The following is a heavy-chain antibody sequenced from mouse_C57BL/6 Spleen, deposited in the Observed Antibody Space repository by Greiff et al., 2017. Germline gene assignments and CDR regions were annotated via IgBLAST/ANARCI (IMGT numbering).Heavy chain of an antibody. J-gene: IGHJ4*01. V-gene: IGHV1-74*01. CDR3: AIYITTVVANAMDY. CDR2: IHPSDSDT. D-gene: IGHD1-1*01. Sequence: QVHVKQPGAELVKPGASVKVSCKASGYTFTSYWMHWVKQRPGQGLEWIGRIHPSDSDTNYNQKFKGKATLTVDKSSSTAYMQLSSLTSEDSAVYYCAIYITTVVANAMDYWGQGTSVTVSS. CDR1: GYTFTSYW.